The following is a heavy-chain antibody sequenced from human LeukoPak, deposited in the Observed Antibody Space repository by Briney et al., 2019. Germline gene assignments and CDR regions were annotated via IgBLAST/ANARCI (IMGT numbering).Heavy chain of an antibody. CDR3: ARQTAMGRSGDY. J-gene: IGHJ4*02. V-gene: IGHV5-51*01. CDR1: GYSFTSYW. CDR2: IDPSDSET. D-gene: IGHD5-18*01. Sequence: GESLKISCKASGYSFTSYWIGWVRQMPGKGLEWTGIIDPSDSETRYTPSFQGQVTISVDKSLTTAYVQWNSLKASDTAMYYCARQTAMGRSGDYWGQGTLVTVSS.